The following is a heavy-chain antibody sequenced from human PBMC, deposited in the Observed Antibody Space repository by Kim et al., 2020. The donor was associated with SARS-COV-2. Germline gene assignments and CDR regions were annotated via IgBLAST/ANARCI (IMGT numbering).Heavy chain of an antibody. J-gene: IGHJ4*02. CDR2: SSSTI. CDR3: ASEEFDY. V-gene: IGHV3-48*02. Sequence: SSSTIYYADSVKGRFTICRDNAKNSLYLQMNSLRDEDTAVYYCASEEFDYWGQGTLVTVSS.